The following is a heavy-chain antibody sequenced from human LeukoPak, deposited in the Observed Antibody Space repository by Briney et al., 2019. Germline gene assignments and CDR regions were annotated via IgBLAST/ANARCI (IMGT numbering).Heavy chain of an antibody. D-gene: IGHD5-18*01. Sequence: PGGSLRLSCAASGLTFSDYYMSWIRQAPGKGLEWVSYISSSGSTIYYADSVKGRFTISRDNAKNSLYLQMNSLRAEDTAVYYCARERPGHSLFYYYYYMDVWGKGTTVTVSS. CDR3: ARERPGHSLFYYYYYMDV. V-gene: IGHV3-11*04. CDR2: ISSSGSTI. J-gene: IGHJ6*03. CDR1: GLTFSDYY.